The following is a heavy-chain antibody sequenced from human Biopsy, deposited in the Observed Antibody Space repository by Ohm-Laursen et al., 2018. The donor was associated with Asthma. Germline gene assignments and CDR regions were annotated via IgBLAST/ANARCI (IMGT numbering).Heavy chain of an antibody. J-gene: IGHJ4*02. CDR1: YGSITSGGYY. CDR2: IYYSGST. D-gene: IGHD2-2*01. CDR3: ATLRVYCRGANCFLFNY. Sequence: TLSLPCTVSYGSITSGGYYWTWIRQHPGKGLGWIGFIYYSGSTYYNPSLKSRVSISLDTSKNQFSLKLSSVTAADTAVYYCATLRVYCRGANCFLFNYWGQGTLVTVSS. V-gene: IGHV4-31*03.